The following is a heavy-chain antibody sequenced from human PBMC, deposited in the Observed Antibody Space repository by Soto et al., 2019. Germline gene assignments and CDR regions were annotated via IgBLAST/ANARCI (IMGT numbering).Heavy chain of an antibody. J-gene: IGHJ6*02. CDR3: ARVEIVRSLLKWNYGYYYYGMDV. V-gene: IGHV6-1*01. Sequence: PSQTLSLTCAISGDSVSSNSAAWNWIRQSPSRGLEWLGRTYYRTKWYNDYAVSVKCRITINPDTSKNQFSLQLNSVTPEDTAVYYCARVEIVRSLLKWNYGYYYYGMDVWGQGTTVTVSS. CDR2: TYYRTKWYN. D-gene: IGHD1-7*01. CDR1: GDSVSSNSAA.